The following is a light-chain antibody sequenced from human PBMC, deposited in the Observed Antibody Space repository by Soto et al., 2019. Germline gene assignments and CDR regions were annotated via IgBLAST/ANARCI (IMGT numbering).Light chain of an antibody. CDR3: QQYVSSSRT. CDR2: GAS. CDR1: QSVSSY. J-gene: IGKJ1*01. V-gene: IGKV3-20*01. Sequence: IVLTQSPGTLSLSPGERATLSCRASQSVSSYLAWYKQKPGQAPRLLIYGASSRATGIPDRFSGSGSGTDFTLTISRLEPEDFAVYYCQQYVSSSRTFGQGTKVEIK.